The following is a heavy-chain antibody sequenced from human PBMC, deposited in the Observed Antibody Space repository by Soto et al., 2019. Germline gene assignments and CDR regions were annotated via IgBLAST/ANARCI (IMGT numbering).Heavy chain of an antibody. Sequence: QSQTLSLTCTVSGGSISSSSYYWGWIRQPPGKGLEWIGSIYYSGSTYYNPSLKSRVTISVDTSKNQFSLKLSSVTAADTAVYYCARHFSNWDTLNWFDPWGQGTLVTVSS. CDR3: ARHFSNWDTLNWFDP. J-gene: IGHJ5*02. D-gene: IGHD7-27*01. CDR1: GGSISSSSYY. CDR2: IYYSGST. V-gene: IGHV4-39*01.